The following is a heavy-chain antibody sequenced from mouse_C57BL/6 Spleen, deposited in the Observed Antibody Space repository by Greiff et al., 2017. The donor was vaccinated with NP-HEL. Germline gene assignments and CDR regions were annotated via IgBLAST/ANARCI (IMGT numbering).Heavy chain of an antibody. J-gene: IGHJ4*01. D-gene: IGHD1-1*02. Sequence: VQLQQSGAELVRPGPSVKVSCKASGYAFTNYLIEWVKQRPGQGLEWIGVINPGSGGTNYNEKFKGKATLTADKSSSTAYMQLSSLTSEDSAVYCCARLGYGYAMDYWGQGTSVTVSS. CDR3: ARLGYGYAMDY. CDR2: INPGSGGT. CDR1: GYAFTNYL. V-gene: IGHV1-54*01.